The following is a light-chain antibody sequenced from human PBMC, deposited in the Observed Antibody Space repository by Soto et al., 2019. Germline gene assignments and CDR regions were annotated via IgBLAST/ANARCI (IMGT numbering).Light chain of an antibody. CDR3: QTWGTGIYV. J-gene: IGLJ1*01. CDR2: LNSDGSH. Sequence: QTVVTQSPSASASLGASVKLTCTLSSGHSHYAIAWHQQQPEKGPRFLIKLNSDGSHYKVDGIPDRFSGSSSGVERYLTIPSLQSEDEADYYCQTWGTGIYVLGTGTKLTVL. V-gene: IGLV4-69*01. CDR1: SGHSHYA.